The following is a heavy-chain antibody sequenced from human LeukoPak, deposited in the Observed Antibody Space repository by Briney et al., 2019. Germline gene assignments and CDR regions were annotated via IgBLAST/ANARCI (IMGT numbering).Heavy chain of an antibody. CDR3: ASGAPKHDIVLMVYAQRYYMDV. V-gene: IGHV1-69*05. CDR1: GGTFSSYA. D-gene: IGHD2-8*01. CDR2: IIPIFGTA. J-gene: IGHJ6*03. Sequence: SVKVSCKASGGTFSSYAISWVRQAPGQGLEWMGGIIPIFGTANYAQKFQGRVTTTTDESTSTAYMELSSLRSEDTAVYYCASGAPKHDIVLMVYAQRYYMDVWGKGTTVTVSS.